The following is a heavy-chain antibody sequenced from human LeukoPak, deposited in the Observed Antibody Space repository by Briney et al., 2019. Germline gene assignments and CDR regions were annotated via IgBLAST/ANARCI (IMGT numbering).Heavy chain of an antibody. D-gene: IGHD6-13*01. J-gene: IGHJ4*02. CDR3: AKDLGLAAAGPDY. CDR2: ISGSSTTI. V-gene: IGHV3-48*01. CDR1: GFTFSSFS. Sequence: GGSLRLSCAASGFTFSSFSMNWVRQAPGKGLEWVSYISGSSTTIYYADSVKGRFTISRDNAKNSLYLQMNSLRAEDTAVYYCAKDLGLAAAGPDYWGQGTLVTVSS.